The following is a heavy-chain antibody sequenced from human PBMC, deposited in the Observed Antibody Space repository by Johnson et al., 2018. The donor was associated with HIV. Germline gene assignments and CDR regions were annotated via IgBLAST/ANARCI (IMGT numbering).Heavy chain of an antibody. D-gene: IGHD3-10*01. V-gene: IGHV3-30*04. CDR2: ISYDGSNK. J-gene: IGHJ3*01. Sequence: QVQSVESGGGVVQPGRSLRLSCAASAFAFSSYVMHWVRQAPGKGLEWVAVISYDGSNKYYADFVKGRFTISRDNSKNTLYLQMNSLRAEDTAVYYCARVGLGSLWFGELNSAFDVWGQGTMVTVSS. CDR3: ARVGLGSLWFGELNSAFDV. CDR1: AFAFSSYV.